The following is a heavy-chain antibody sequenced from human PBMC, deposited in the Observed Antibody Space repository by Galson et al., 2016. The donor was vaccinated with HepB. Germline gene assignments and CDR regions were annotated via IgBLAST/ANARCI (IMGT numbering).Heavy chain of an antibody. CDR2: IGTAPGDT. CDR1: GFTFDDYA. CDR3: ARGKSLWTTPWNYGLDV. D-gene: IGHD4-17*01. Sequence: SLRLSCAASGFTFDDYAMHWVRQVTGKGLEWVSAIGTAPGDTNYLDSVKGRFTISRENADNSLYLQMNSLRPGDTAVYYCARGKSLWTTPWNYGLDVWGKGTTVTVSS. V-gene: IGHV3-13*01. J-gene: IGHJ6*04.